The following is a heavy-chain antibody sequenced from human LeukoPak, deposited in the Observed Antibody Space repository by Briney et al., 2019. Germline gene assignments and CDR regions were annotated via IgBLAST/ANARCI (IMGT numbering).Heavy chain of an antibody. V-gene: IGHV4-39*01. Sequence: SETLSLTCTVSGGSISNSSYYWGWIRQSPGKGLEWIGSIYYSGSTYYNLSLKSRVTISVDTSKDQFSLKVNSVTAADTAVYYCAGSAWAPYWGQGTLVTVSS. CDR3: AGSAWAPY. CDR2: IYYSGST. J-gene: IGHJ4*02. CDR1: GGSISNSSYY. D-gene: IGHD1-26*01.